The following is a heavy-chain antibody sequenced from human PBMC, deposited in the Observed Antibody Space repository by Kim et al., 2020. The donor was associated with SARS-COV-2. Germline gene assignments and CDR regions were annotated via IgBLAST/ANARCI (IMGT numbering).Heavy chain of an antibody. J-gene: IGHJ4*02. CDR1: GYTFTSYY. D-gene: IGHD2-21*02. Sequence: ASVKVSCKASGYTFTSYYMHWVRQAPGQGLEWMGIINPSGGSTSYAQKFQGRVTMTRDTSTSTVYMELSSLRSEDTAVYYCASSRLVGVVTAEFGYWGQGTLVTVSS. CDR2: INPSGGST. CDR3: ASSRLVGVVTAEFGY. V-gene: IGHV1-46*01.